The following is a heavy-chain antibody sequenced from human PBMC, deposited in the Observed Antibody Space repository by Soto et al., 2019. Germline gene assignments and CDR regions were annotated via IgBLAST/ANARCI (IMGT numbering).Heavy chain of an antibody. CDR3: ARDLRWLQSNYYYYYGMDV. CDR2: IIPIFGTA. D-gene: IGHD4-4*01. V-gene: IGHV1-69*06. Sequence: SVKVSCKASVGTFSSYAISWVRQAPGQGLEWMGGIIPIFGTANYAQKFQGRVTITADKSTSTAYMELSSLRSEDTAVYYCARDLRWLQSNYYYYYGMDVWGQGPTVTVSS. J-gene: IGHJ6*02. CDR1: VGTFSSYA.